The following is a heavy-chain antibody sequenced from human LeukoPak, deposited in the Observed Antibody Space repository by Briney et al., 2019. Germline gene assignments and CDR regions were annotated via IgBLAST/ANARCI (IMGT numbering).Heavy chain of an antibody. J-gene: IGHJ4*02. CDR1: GYTFTSYW. CDR2: IYPVDSDT. D-gene: IGHD3-22*01. CDR3: ARSAYDTSGYCPDY. Sequence: GEPLKSSCQGSGYTFTSYWSGWVRQMPGKGLGWLGIIYPVDSDTRYRPSFQAQVTISADKSISTAYLQWSSLKASDTAMYYCARSAYDTSGYCPDYWGQGTLVTVSS. V-gene: IGHV5-51*01.